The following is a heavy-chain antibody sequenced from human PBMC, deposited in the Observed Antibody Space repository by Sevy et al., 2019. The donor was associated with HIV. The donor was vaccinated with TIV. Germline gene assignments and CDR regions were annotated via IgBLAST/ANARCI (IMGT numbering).Heavy chain of an antibody. V-gene: IGHV1-2*02. J-gene: IGHJ6*02. CDR1: GYTFSDNGYY. Sequence: ASVKVSCKASGYTFSDNGYYVHWVRQAPGQGLEWMGWINPKSGATNYAQKFQGRVTMTRDTSVSTANMELTRLTSDDTAVYCCARESYDFWTGPVDYDYGMDVWGQGTTVTVSS. D-gene: IGHD3-3*01. CDR3: ARESYDFWTGPVDYDYGMDV. CDR2: INPKSGAT.